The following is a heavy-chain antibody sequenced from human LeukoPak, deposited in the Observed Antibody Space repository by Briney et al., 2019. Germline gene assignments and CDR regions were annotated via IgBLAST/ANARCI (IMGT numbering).Heavy chain of an antibody. D-gene: IGHD5-18*01. CDR2: IYIGGTT. CDR1: GFTVSSNY. V-gene: IGHV3-53*01. CDR3: ASPSVDTATASWDY. Sequence: GGSLRLSCAASGFTVSSNYMSWVRQAPGKGLEWVSVIYIGGTTYYADSVKGRFTISRDNSKNTLYLQMNSLRAEDTAVYYCASPSVDTATASWDYWGQGTLVTVSS. J-gene: IGHJ4*02.